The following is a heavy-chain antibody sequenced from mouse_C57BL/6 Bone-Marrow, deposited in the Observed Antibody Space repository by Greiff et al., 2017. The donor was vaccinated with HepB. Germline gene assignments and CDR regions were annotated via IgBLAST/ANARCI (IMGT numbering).Heavy chain of an antibody. CDR2: ISNGGGST. Sequence: EVKLMESGGGLVQPGGSLKLSCAASGFTFSDYYMYWVRQTPENRLEWVAYISNGGGSTYYPDTVKGRFTISRDNAKNTLYLQTSRLKSEDTAMYYCARLLLITTVVARGYFDVWGTGTTVTVSS. CDR1: GFTFSDYY. D-gene: IGHD1-1*01. J-gene: IGHJ1*03. CDR3: ARLLLITTVVARGYFDV. V-gene: IGHV5-12*01.